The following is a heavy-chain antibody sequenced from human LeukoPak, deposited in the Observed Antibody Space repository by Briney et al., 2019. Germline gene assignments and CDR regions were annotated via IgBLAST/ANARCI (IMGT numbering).Heavy chain of an antibody. D-gene: IGHD3-10*01. J-gene: IGHJ4*02. CDR2: VHYSGNT. V-gene: IGHV4-59*03. CDR1: GGSISGYY. CDR3: VIGRGWQPDY. Sequence: PSETLSLTYTVSGGSISGYYHNWVRQSPGRGLEWIGLVHYSGNTNYNPSLKSRVSISTDTSKNQFSLELTSVTAADTAVYYCVIGRGWQPDYWGQGIPVTVSS.